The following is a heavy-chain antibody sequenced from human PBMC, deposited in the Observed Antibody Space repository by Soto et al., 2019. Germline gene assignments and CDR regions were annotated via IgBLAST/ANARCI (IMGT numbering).Heavy chain of an antibody. J-gene: IGHJ6*02. D-gene: IGHD6-13*01. Sequence: GESLKISCKGSGYSFTSYWISWVRQMPGKGLEWMGRIDPSDSYTNYSPSFQGHVTISADKSISTAYLQWSSLKASDTAMYYCARTIAAAGTYYYYYGMDGWGQGTTVTVSS. CDR2: IDPSDSYT. CDR1: GYSFTSYW. CDR3: ARTIAAAGTYYYYYGMDG. V-gene: IGHV5-10-1*01.